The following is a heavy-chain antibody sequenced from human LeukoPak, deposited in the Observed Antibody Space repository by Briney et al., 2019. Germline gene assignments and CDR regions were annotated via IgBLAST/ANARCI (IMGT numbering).Heavy chain of an antibody. CDR3: ARGPVGGTTYNDGDAFDI. CDR1: GGSISSYY. D-gene: IGHD1-7*01. J-gene: IGHJ3*02. Sequence: NPSETLSLTCSVSGGSISSYYWSWIRQPPGKGLEWIGYIYYSGSTNYNPSLKSRVTISVDTSKNQFSLKLSSVTAADTAVYYCARGPVGGTTYNDGDAFDIWGQGTMVTVSS. CDR2: IYYSGST. V-gene: IGHV4-59*01.